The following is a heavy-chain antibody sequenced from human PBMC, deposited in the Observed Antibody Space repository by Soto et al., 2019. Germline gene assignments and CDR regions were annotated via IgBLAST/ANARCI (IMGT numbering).Heavy chain of an antibody. J-gene: IGHJ3*02. Sequence: AGGSLILSWAASGFTFDDCCMSWVRQAPEKGLEWVSGINWNGGSTGYADSVKGRFTISRDNAKNSLYLQMNSLRAEDTALYYCARVPPGGYSGYDSAFDIWGQGTMVTVSS. D-gene: IGHD5-12*01. CDR3: ARVPPGGYSGYDSAFDI. V-gene: IGHV3-20*04. CDR2: INWNGGST. CDR1: GFTFDDCC.